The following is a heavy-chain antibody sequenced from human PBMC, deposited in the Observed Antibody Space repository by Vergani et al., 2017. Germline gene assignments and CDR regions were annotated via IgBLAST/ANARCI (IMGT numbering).Heavy chain of an antibody. D-gene: IGHD3-10*01. Sequence: QVRLQESGPGLVKPSETLSLTCSVSGGSMSGYYWSWIRQPPGKELGWIGYMYHSGSTNYNPSLETRVTISGDTSKNQFSLKLNSVAAADTAVYYCGRVADFYGLGSRLLDLWGQGILVTDSS. J-gene: IGHJ5*02. CDR2: MYHSGST. CDR1: GGSMSGYY. CDR3: GRVADFYGLGSRLLDL. V-gene: IGHV4-59*01.